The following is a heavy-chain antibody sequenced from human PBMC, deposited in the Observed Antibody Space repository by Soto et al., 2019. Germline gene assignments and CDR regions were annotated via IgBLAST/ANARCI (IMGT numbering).Heavy chain of an antibody. Sequence: GASVKVSCKASGYTFTSYGISWVRQAPGQGLEWMGWISAYNGNTNYAQKLQGRVTMTTDTSTSTAYMELRSLRSDDTAVYYCARELLTLYSGSNYLDYWGQGTLVTVYS. V-gene: IGHV1-18*01. CDR3: ARELLTLYSGSNYLDY. J-gene: IGHJ4*02. CDR2: ISAYNGNT. CDR1: GYTFTSYG. D-gene: IGHD1-26*01.